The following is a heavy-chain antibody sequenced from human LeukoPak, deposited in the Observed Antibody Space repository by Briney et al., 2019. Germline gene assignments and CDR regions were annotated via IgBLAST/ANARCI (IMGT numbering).Heavy chain of an antibody. V-gene: IGHV1-2*06. CDR1: GYTFTSYY. J-gene: IGHJ5*02. D-gene: IGHD4-11*01. Sequence: ASVKVSCKASGYTFTSYYMHWVRQAPGQGLEWMGRINPNSGGTNYAQRFQGRVTMTRDTSISTAYMELSRLRSDDTAVYYCARPHTVLYNWFDPWGQGTLVTVSS. CDR2: INPNSGGT. CDR3: ARPHTVLYNWFDP.